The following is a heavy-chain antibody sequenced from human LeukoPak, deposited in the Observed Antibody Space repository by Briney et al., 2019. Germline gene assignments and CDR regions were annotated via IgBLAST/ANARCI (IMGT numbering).Heavy chain of an antibody. Sequence: SQTLSLTCTVSGGSISSGGYYWSWIRQHPGKGLEWIGYIYYSGSTNYNPSLKSRVTISVDTSKNQFSLKLSSVTAADTAVYYCARVYAATYYDFWSGYSYGMDVWGQGTTVTVSS. CDR1: GGSISSGGYY. J-gene: IGHJ6*02. V-gene: IGHV4-31*03. CDR3: ARVYAATYYDFWSGYSYGMDV. CDR2: IYYSGST. D-gene: IGHD3-3*01.